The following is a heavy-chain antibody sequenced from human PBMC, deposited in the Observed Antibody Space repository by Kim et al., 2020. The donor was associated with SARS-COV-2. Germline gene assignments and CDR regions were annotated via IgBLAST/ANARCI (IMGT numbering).Heavy chain of an antibody. V-gene: IGHV3-23*01. CDR1: GFTFSNYA. CDR3: ANQGGLKSPAYYYYMDV. Sequence: GGSLRLSCAASGFTFSNYAMSWVRQTPGKGLEWVSAIGGGGVRTYYADSVKGRFTISRDKSKNTMYLEMNSLRVEDTAVYYCANQGGLKSPAYYYYMDVCGKGTTVTVSS. CDR2: IGGGGVRT. J-gene: IGHJ6*03. D-gene: IGHD2-15*01.